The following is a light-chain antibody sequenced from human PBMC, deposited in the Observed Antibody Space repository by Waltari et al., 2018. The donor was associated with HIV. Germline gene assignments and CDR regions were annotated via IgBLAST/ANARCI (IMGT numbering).Light chain of an antibody. V-gene: IGLV2-14*01. CDR1: NSDFGSYDF. Sequence: QSALTQPASVSGSPGQSITISCTGTNSDFGSYDFVSWYQQYPGKAPRLIISDVRNRPSGISSRFSGSKYGYTASLTISVLRAEDEADYFCSSWTSSTTLVFGTGTKVTVL. J-gene: IGLJ1*01. CDR3: SSWTSSTTLV. CDR2: DVR.